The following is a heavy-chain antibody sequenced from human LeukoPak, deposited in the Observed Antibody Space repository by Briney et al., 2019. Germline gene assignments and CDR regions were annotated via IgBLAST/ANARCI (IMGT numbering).Heavy chain of an antibody. J-gene: IGHJ4*02. CDR2: ISYDGSNK. V-gene: IGHV3-30*04. Sequence: GGSLRLSCAASGFTFSSYAMHWVRQAPGKGLEWVAVISYDGSNKYYADSVKGRFTISRDNSKNTLYLQMNSLRAEDTAVYYCARLNVDIMITFGGVIAQNYWGQGTLVTVSS. CDR1: GFTFSSYA. CDR3: ARLNVDIMITFGGVIAQNY. D-gene: IGHD3-16*02.